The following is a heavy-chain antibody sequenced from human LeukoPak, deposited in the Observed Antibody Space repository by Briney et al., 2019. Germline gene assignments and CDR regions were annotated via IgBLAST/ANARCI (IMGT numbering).Heavy chain of an antibody. D-gene: IGHD5-24*01. CDR3: AREVIRDGYNSLYYYYYGMDV. Sequence: APVKVSCKASGYTFTGYYMHWVRQAPGQGLEWMGWINPNSGGTNYAQKFQGRVTMTRDTSISTAYMELSRLRSDDTAVYYCAREVIRDGYNSLYYYYYGMDVWGQGTTVTVSS. J-gene: IGHJ6*02. CDR1: GYTFTGYY. CDR2: INPNSGGT. V-gene: IGHV1-2*02.